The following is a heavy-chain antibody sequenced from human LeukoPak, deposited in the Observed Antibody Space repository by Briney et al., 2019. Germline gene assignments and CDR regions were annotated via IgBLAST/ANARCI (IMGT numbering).Heavy chain of an antibody. CDR3: AREYYYDSSGYYYAFDY. D-gene: IGHD3-22*01. V-gene: IGHV3-48*03. CDR1: GFTFSSYE. Sequence: GGSLRLSCAASGFTFSSYEMNWVRQAPGKGLEWVSYISSSGSTIYYADSVKGRFTISRDNAKNSLYLQMNSLRAEDTAVYYCAREYYYDSSGYYYAFDYWGQGTLVSVSS. CDR2: ISSSGSTI. J-gene: IGHJ4*02.